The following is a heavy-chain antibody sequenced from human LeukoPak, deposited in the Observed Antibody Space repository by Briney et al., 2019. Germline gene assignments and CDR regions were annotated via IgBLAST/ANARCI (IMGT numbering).Heavy chain of an antibody. V-gene: IGHV3-48*01. Sequence: GGSLRLSCAASGFTVSSNYMSWVRQAPGKGLEWLSYISTTSGTTYYADSVKGRFTISRDNAKNSLYLQMNSLRAEDTAVYYCARWNTYGLQYWGQGTLVTVSS. D-gene: IGHD1/OR15-1a*01. CDR1: GFTVSSNY. CDR2: ISTTSGTT. J-gene: IGHJ4*02. CDR3: ARWNTYGLQY.